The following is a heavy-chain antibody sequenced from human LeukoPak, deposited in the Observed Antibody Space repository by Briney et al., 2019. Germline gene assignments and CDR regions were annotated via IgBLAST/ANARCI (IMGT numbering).Heavy chain of an antibody. D-gene: IGHD3-10*01. Sequence: SETLSLTCTVSGVSISAIPYYWGWIAQPTGKGLVWIGSVYYPGTTYYNPSLKTRVTISVDTSKSQFSLKLTSVTAADTAVYFFARSHFYGSGVDSWGQGTLVTVSS. CDR3: ARSHFYGSGVDS. V-gene: IGHV4-39*01. J-gene: IGHJ5*01. CDR1: GVSISAIPYY. CDR2: VYYPGTT.